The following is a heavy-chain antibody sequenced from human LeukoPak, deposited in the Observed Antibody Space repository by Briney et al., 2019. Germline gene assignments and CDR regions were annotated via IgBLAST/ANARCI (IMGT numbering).Heavy chain of an antibody. CDR3: SRSQFDY. CDR1: GLPLRRHW. CDR2: ISGYGTIK. V-gene: IGHV3-74*03. J-gene: IGHJ4*02. Sequence: GGSLRHSYEPTGLPLRRHWMLWVRQPPGKGVVWVSTISGYGTIKTYADSVRGRFTTCRDNTKNLLYLQMNSLKVEDTVIYFCSRSQFDYWGQGGLVTVSS.